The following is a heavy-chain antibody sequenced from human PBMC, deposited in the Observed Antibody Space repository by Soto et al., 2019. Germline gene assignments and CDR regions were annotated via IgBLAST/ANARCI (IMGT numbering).Heavy chain of an antibody. D-gene: IGHD3-3*01. CDR3: ARAITLLEWRYYYYGMDV. CDR2: ISYDGSNK. CDR1: GFTFSSYA. Sequence: GGSLRLSCAVSGFTFSSYAMHWVRQAPGKGLEWVAVISYDGSNKYYADSVKGRFTISRDNSKNTLYLQMNSLRAEDTAVYYCARAITLLEWRYYYYGMDVWGQGTTVTVSS. V-gene: IGHV3-30-3*01. J-gene: IGHJ6*02.